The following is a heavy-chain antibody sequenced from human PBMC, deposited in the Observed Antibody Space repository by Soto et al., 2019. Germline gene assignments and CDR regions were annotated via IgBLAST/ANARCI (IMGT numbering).Heavy chain of an antibody. V-gene: IGHV4-30-4*01. CDR2: IYYSGST. CDR1: GGSISSGDYY. J-gene: IGHJ4*02. D-gene: IGHD3-22*01. Sequence: SETLSLTCTVSGGSISSGDYYWSWIRQPPGKGLEWIGYIYYSGSTYYNPSLKSRVTISVDTSKNQFSLKLSSVTAADTAVYYCARALAYYYDSSGYYEGWDYWGQGTLVTVSS. CDR3: ARALAYYYDSSGYYEGWDY.